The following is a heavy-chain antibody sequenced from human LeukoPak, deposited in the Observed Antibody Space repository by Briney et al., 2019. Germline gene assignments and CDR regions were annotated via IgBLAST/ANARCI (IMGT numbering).Heavy chain of an antibody. CDR1: GLIFTNYA. CDR2: ISGSGATT. D-gene: IGHD6-6*01. V-gene: IGHV3-23*01. Sequence: PGGSLRLSCTAFGLIFTNYAMTWVRQAPGKGLEWVSTISGSGATTNYADSVKGRFTISRENSKNTLYLQMSTLRAEDTATYYCAKGQERTRIAARPSALDFWGQGTLVTVSS. CDR3: AKGQERTRIAARPSALDF. J-gene: IGHJ4*02.